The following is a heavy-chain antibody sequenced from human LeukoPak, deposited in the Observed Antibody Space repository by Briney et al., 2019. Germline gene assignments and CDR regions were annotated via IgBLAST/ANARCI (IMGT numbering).Heavy chain of an antibody. Sequence: PSETLSLTCTVSGGSISSGDYYWSRIRQQPGRGLEWIGFVYHSGNTKYNPSLESRITISIDTSKNQFSLKVNSVTAADTAVYYCASGKGREGSYYYNMHVWGKGTTVTVSS. V-gene: IGHV4-31*03. CDR1: GGSISSGDYY. D-gene: IGHD1-14*01. CDR2: VYHSGNT. J-gene: IGHJ6*03. CDR3: ASGKGREGSYYYNMHV.